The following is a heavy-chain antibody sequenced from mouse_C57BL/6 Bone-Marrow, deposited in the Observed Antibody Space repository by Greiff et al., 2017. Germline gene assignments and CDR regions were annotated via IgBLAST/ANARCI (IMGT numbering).Heavy chain of an antibody. CDR2: INPNNGGT. Sequence: VQLQQSGPELVKPGASVKIPCKASGYTFTDYNMDWVKQSHGKSLEWIGDINPNNGGTIYNQKFKGKATLTVDKSSSTAYMELRSLTSEDTAVYYCAREDHYYAMDYWGQGTSVTVSS. V-gene: IGHV1-18*01. J-gene: IGHJ4*01. CDR3: AREDHYYAMDY. CDR1: GYTFTDYN.